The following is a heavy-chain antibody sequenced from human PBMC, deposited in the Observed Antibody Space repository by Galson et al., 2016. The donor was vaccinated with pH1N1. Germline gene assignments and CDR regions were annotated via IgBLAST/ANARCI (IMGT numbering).Heavy chain of an antibody. CDR2: VYPGDSDT. CDR3: ARLRGGITVVREVYFDL. V-gene: IGHV5-51*03. D-gene: IGHD3-10*01. CDR1: GYSFTSYW. J-gene: IGHJ4*02. Sequence: QSGAEVKKPGESLKISCRGSGYSFTSYWIAWVRQKPGKGLEWMGIVYPGDSDTRYSPSFRGLFTFSADKSIGTAYLQWSSLEASDTATYYCARLRGGITVVREVYFDLWGQGTLVTVSP.